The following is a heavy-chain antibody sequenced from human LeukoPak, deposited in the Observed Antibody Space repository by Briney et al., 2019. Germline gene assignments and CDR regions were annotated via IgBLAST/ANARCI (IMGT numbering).Heavy chain of an antibody. Sequence: PGGSLRLSCAASGFTFSDYYMSWIRQAPGKGLEWISYISSSGSTIYYADSVKGRFTISRDNARNSLYLQMNSLRAEYTAVYYCARERAIASRRPYCFDYWGQGTLVTVSS. CDR2: ISSSGSTI. J-gene: IGHJ4*02. V-gene: IGHV3-11*01. CDR3: ARERAIASRRPYCFDY. D-gene: IGHD6-6*01. CDR1: GFTFSDYY.